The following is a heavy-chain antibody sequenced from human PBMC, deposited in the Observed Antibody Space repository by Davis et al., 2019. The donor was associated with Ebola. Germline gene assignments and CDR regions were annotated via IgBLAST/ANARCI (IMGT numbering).Heavy chain of an antibody. D-gene: IGHD3-10*01. CDR2: ISYDGSNK. CDR3: AKGVTMVRGDLFDY. J-gene: IGHJ4*02. CDR1: GFTFSSYG. V-gene: IGHV3-30*18. Sequence: PGGSLRLSCAASGFTFSSYGMHWVRQAPGKGLEWVAVISYDGSNKYYADSVKGRFTISRDNSKNTLYLQMNSLRAEDTAVYYCAKGVTMVRGDLFDYWGQGTLVTVSS.